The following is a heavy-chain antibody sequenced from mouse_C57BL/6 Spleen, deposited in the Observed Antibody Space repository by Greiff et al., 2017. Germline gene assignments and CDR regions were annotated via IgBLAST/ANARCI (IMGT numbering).Heavy chain of an antibody. J-gene: IGHJ1*03. D-gene: IGHD2-12*01. CDR2: FHPYNDDT. Sequence: VKLQESGAELVKPGASVKMSCKASGYTFTTYPIEWMKQNHGKSLEWIGNFHPYNDDTKYNEKFKGKATLTVEKSSSTVYLELSRLTSDDSAVYYCARWGHDDGDWYFDVWGTGTTVTVSS. CDR1: GYTFTTYP. V-gene: IGHV1-47*01. CDR3: ARWGHDDGDWYFDV.